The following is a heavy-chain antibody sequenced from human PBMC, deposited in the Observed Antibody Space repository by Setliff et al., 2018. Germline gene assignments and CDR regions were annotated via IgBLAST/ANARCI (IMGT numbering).Heavy chain of an antibody. D-gene: IGHD3-22*01. V-gene: IGHV4-34*01. CDR2: INHSGSG. Sequence: ASETLSLTCNVYGGSFDTYYWSWIRQPPGKGLEWFGEINHSGSGDYNPSFKGRVTISVDTSKKQFSLKVTSVTAADTAVYYCAREGPESDSSGYMDVWGQGTTVTVSS. J-gene: IGHJ6*03. CDR3: AREGPESDSSGYMDV. CDR1: GGSFDTYY.